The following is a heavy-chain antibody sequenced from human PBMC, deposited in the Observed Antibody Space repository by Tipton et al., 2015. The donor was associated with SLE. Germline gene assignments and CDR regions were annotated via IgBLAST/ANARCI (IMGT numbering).Heavy chain of an antibody. CDR1: GFTLSSYA. D-gene: IGHD3-22*01. V-gene: IGHV3-23*01. CDR2: ISGSGGST. J-gene: IGHJ4*02. Sequence: SLRLSCAASGFTLSSYAMSWVRQAPGKGLEWVSAISGSGGSTYYADSVKGRFTISRDNAKNSLYLQMNSLRAEDTALYYCAKAKSYYYDSSGYALGYWGQGTLVTVSS. CDR3: AKAKSYYYDSSGYALGY.